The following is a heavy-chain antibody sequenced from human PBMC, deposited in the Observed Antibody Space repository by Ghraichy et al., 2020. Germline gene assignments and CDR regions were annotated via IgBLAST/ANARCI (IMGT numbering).Heavy chain of an antibody. CDR3: ARTVTTKSQAIDY. V-gene: IGHV4-39*01. CDR1: GGSISSSVYY. D-gene: IGHD4-17*01. Sequence: SETLSLTCTVSGGSISSSVYYWGWIRQPPGKGLEWIGSFYYSGSRSTYYNPSLKSRVTISVDASKNQFSLKLSSVTAADTAVYYCARTVTTKSQAIDYWGQGSLVTVSS. CDR2: FYYSGSRST. J-gene: IGHJ4*02.